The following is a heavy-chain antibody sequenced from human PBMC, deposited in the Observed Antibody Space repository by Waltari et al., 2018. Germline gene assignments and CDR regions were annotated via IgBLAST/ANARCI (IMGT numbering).Heavy chain of an antibody. J-gene: IGHJ4*02. V-gene: IGHV1-69-2*01. CDR1: GYTFTDYY. CDR2: VDPEDGET. Sequence: EVQLVQSGAEVKKPGAPVKISVKASGYTFTDYYMHRVQQAPGKGLEWMGRVDPEDGETIYAEKFQGRVTITADTSTDTAYMELSSLRSEDTAVYYCATGGAAGTGYWGQGTLVTVSS. CDR3: ATGGAAGTGY. D-gene: IGHD6-13*01.